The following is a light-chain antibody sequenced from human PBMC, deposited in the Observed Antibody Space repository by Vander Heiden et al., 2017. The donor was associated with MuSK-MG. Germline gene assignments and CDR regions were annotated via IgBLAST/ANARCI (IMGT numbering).Light chain of an antibody. CDR2: AAS. Sequence: IQTTQSPSSLSASVGDRVTITCRASQSISSYLDWYQQKPGKAPKLLIYAASSLESGIPSRFSGSGSGTDFTLTISSLQPEDFATYYCQQYESTPYTFGQGTKLEIK. CDR3: QQYESTPYT. V-gene: IGKV1-39*01. CDR1: QSISSY. J-gene: IGKJ2*01.